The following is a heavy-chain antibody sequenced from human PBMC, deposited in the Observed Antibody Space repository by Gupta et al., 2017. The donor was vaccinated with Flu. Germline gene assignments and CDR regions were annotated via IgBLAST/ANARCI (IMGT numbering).Heavy chain of an antibody. J-gene: IGHJ4*02. Sequence: QVQLVQSGAEVKKPGASVKVSCKASGYTFTGHYMHWVRQAPGQGLEWMGWINPNSGGTNYAQKFQGWVTMTRDTSISTAYMELSRLRSDDTAVYYCARTPVLLWFGEPATTNEYYFDYWGQGTLVTVSS. CDR3: ARTPVLLWFGEPATTNEYYFDY. CDR2: INPNSGGT. V-gene: IGHV1-2*04. CDR1: GYTFTGHY. D-gene: IGHD3-10*01.